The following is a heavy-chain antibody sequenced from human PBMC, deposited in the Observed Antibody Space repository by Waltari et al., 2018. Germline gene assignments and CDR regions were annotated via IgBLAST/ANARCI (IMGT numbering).Heavy chain of an antibody. CDR2: IDYSGST. J-gene: IGHJ4*02. V-gene: IGHV4-59*11. CDR3: ARELPGNYFDY. CDR1: GGSISRHY. Sequence: QVQLQESGPVLVKPSETLSLPCTAYGGSISRHYWSWVPQPPGNGPDWIVFIYRSRQNPGKGLEWSGYIDYSGSTNYNPYLKSRVTISVDTSKNQFSLKLSAVTAADTAVYYCARELPGNYFDYWGQGTLVTVSS.